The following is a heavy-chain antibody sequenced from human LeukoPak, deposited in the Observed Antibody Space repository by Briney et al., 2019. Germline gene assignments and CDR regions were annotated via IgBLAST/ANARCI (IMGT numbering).Heavy chain of an antibody. J-gene: IGHJ5*02. D-gene: IGHD3-22*01. CDR3: ARGDSDLGWLDP. Sequence: ASVKVSCKASGYTFTGYYMHWVRQAPGQGLEWMAWINPNSGGTNYAQKFQGRVTMTRDTSISTAYMELSRLRSDDTAVYYCARGDSDLGWLDPWGQGTLVTVSS. CDR2: INPNSGGT. V-gene: IGHV1-2*02. CDR1: GYTFTGYY.